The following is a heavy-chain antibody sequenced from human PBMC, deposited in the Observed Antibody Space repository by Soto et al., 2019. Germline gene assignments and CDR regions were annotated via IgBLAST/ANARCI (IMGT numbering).Heavy chain of an antibody. V-gene: IGHV3-23*01. CDR3: AKEALTVAGNNFDS. Sequence: GGSLRLSCAASGFTFTTYAMGWVRQAPGKGLEWVSSISGSGAGTFYADSVKGRFAISRDIAKKLVYLQLNGLRADDTAVYYCAKEALTVAGNNFDSWGQGTLVTVSS. J-gene: IGHJ4*02. CDR1: GFTFTTYA. D-gene: IGHD6-19*01. CDR2: ISGSGAGT.